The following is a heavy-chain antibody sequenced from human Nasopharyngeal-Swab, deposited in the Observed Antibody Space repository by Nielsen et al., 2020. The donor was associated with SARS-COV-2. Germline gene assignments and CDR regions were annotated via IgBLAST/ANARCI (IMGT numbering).Heavy chain of an antibody. Sequence: WIRQPPGKGLEWIGYIHNSGSTNYSPSLKSRVTISVDTSKNQFSLKLSSVTAADTAVYYCARVFSKSYNWNNEGYFDYWGQGTLVTVSS. D-gene: IGHD1/OR15-1a*01. CDR3: ARVFSKSYNWNNEGYFDY. J-gene: IGHJ4*02. V-gene: IGHV4-59*12. CDR2: IHNSGST.